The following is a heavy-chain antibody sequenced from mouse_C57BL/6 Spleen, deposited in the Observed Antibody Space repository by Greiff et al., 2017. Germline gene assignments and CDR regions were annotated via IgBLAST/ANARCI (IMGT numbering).Heavy chain of an antibody. CDR1: GYTFTSYW. J-gene: IGHJ2*01. V-gene: IGHV1-64*01. D-gene: IGHD1-1*01. CDR3: ARRKYYGSWYYFDY. Sequence: QVQLQQPGAELVKPGASVKLSCKASGYTFTSYWMHWVKQRPGQGLEWIGMIHPNSGSTNYNEKFKSKATLTVDKSSSTAYMQLSSLTSEDSAVYYCARRKYYGSWYYFDYWGQGTTLTVSS. CDR2: IHPNSGST.